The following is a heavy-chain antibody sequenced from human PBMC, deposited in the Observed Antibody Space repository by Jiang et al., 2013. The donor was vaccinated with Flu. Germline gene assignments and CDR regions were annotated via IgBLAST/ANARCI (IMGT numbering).Heavy chain of an antibody. CDR2: INPSGGST. J-gene: IGHJ6*04. V-gene: IGHV1-46*03. CDR1: GYTFTSYY. Sequence: GAEVKKPGASVKVSCKASGYTFTSYYMHWVRQAPGQGLEWMGIINPSGGSTSYAQKFQGRVTMARDTSTSTVYMELSSLRSEDTAVYYCARDIAARTYLIDYYYGNGRLGPKGPRSPSPQ. CDR3: ARDIAARTYLIDYYYGNGR. D-gene: IGHD6-6*01.